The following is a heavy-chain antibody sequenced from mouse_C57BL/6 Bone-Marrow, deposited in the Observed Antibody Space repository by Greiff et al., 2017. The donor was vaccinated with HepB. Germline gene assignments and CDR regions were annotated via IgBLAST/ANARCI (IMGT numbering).Heavy chain of an antibody. D-gene: IGHD1-1*01. CDR3: ARGGYYGVFYAMDY. J-gene: IGHJ4*01. V-gene: IGHV5-17*01. CDR1: GFTFSDYG. CDR2: ISSGSSTI. Sequence: DVKLVESGGGLVKPGGSLKLSCAASGFTFSDYGMHWVRQAPEKGLEWVAYISSGSSTIYYADTVKGRFTISRDNAKNTLFLQMTSLRSEDTAMYYCARGGYYGVFYAMDYWGQGTSVTVSS.